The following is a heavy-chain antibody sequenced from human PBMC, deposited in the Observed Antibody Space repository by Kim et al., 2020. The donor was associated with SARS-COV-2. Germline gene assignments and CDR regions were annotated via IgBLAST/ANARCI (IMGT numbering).Heavy chain of an antibody. V-gene: IGHV3-21*01. CDR2: ISSSSSYI. CDR1: GFTFSSYS. D-gene: IGHD3-16*02. J-gene: IGHJ4*02. CDR3: ARDTKNDYVWGSYRNSPFFDY. Sequence: GGSLRLSCAASGFTFSSYSMNWVRQAPGKGLEWVSSISSSSSYIYYADSVKGRFTISRDNAKNSLYLQMNSLRAEDTAVYYCARDTKNDYVWGSYRNSPFFDYWGQGTLVTVSS.